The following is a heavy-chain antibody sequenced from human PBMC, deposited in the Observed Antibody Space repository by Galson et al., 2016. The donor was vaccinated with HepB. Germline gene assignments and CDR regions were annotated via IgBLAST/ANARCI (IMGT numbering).Heavy chain of an antibody. Sequence: SLRLSCAGSGFTFSSYAVHWGRQPPGKGLEWVAAISYDGDNEYYADSLKGRYTITRDNSRKTVYLHMSSLRRDDTAVYYCARGSSAVDAPEVGLDYWGQGTLVIVSS. CDR2: ISYDGDNE. V-gene: IGHV3-30-3*01. J-gene: IGHJ4*02. CDR3: ARGSSAVDAPEVGLDY. D-gene: IGHD6-19*01. CDR1: GFTFSSYA.